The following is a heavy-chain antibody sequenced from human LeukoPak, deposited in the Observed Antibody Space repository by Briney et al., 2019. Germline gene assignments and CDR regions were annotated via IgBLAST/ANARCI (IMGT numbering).Heavy chain of an antibody. CDR2: INPSGGST. J-gene: IGHJ4*02. CDR3: ARFSSSSHFDY. D-gene: IGHD6-6*01. V-gene: IGHV1-46*03. CDR1: GYTLTSYH. Sequence: GASVKVSCKASGYTLTSYHMHWVRQAPGQRLEWMGIINPSGGSTTYAQKFQGRVTMTRDTSTSTVYMEVSSLRSEDTAVYYCARFSSSSHFDYWGQGTLVTVSS.